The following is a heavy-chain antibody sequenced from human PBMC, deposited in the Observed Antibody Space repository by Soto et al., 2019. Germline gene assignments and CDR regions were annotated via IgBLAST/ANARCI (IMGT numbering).Heavy chain of an antibody. CDR3: AKSVDP. J-gene: IGHJ5*02. V-gene: IGHV4-59*13. CDR1: GGSTSIYS. Sequence: PSETLSLTCTVLGGSTSIYSWSGSRRAPGKGLEWIGYIYYSGSTNYTPSLKSRVTISVDTSKNQFSLKLSSVTAAVTAVYYCAKSVDPWGQGTLVPVSS. CDR2: IYYSGST.